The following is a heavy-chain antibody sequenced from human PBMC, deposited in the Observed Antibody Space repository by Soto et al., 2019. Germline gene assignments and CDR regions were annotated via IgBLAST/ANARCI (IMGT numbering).Heavy chain of an antibody. CDR1: GFTFRGYD. V-gene: IGHV3-30-3*01. D-gene: IGHD3-10*01. CDR2: ISNDGSNQ. Sequence: QVRLVESGGGVVQPGRSLRLSCAASGFTFRGYDMHWVRQAPGKGLEWVAVISNDGSNQHYADSVKGGFTISRDNTKNTLELQMNSQRAEETAVYCCRGGMDVWGQGTTVTVSS. CDR3: RGGMDV. J-gene: IGHJ6*02.